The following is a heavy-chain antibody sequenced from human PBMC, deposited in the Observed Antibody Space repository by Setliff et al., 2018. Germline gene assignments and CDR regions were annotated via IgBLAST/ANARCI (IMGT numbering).Heavy chain of an antibody. D-gene: IGHD3-9*01. J-gene: IGHJ5*02. V-gene: IGHV4-59*01. CDR3: ARGSGYYKNWFAP. Sequence: SETLSLTCTVSGGSLTSRYWSWIRQPPGKGPEWIGYIYYSGSTNYNPSLKSRVTMALDTTKNQISLKLSSVTAADTAVYYCARGSGYYKNWFAPWGQGTLVTAPQ. CDR1: GGSLTSRY. CDR2: IYYSGST.